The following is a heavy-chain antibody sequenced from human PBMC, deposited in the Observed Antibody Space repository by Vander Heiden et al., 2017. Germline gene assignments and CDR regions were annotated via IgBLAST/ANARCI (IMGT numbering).Heavy chain of an antibody. V-gene: IGHV4-38-2*01. D-gene: IGHD6-19*01. CDR1: GYSSSRGYY. J-gene: IGHJ4*02. CDR2: IYHSGST. Sequence: QVQLQESGPGLVKPSETLSLTCAVSGYSSSRGYYWGWIRQPPGKGLEWIGSIYHSGSTYYNPSLKSRVTISVDTSKNQFSLKLSSVTAADTAVYYCASGIAVAGPDYWGQGTLVTVSS. CDR3: ASGIAVAGPDY.